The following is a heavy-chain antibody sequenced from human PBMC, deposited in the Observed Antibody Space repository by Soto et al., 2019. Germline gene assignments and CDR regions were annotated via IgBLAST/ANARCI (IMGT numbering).Heavy chain of an antibody. D-gene: IGHD3-3*01. CDR1: GGSISSGGYY. CDR3: ARGPITTDFWSGYPHPIFDP. Sequence: SETLSLTCPVSGGSISSGGYYWSWIRQHPGKGLEWIGYIYYSGSTYYNPSLKSRVTISVDTSKNQFSLKLSSVTAADTAVYYCARGPITTDFWSGYPHPIFDPWGQGTLVTVSS. V-gene: IGHV4-31*03. CDR2: IYYSGST. J-gene: IGHJ5*02.